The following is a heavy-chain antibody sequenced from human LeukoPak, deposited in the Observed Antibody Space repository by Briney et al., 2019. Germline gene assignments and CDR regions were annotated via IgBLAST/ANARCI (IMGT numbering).Heavy chain of an antibody. J-gene: IGHJ4*02. CDR3: AKGGSRGAMPKVDY. Sequence: GGSLRLSCAASGFTFSSYAMSWVRQAPGKGLEWVAVISYDGSNKYYADSVKGRFTISRDNSKNTLYLQMNSLRAEDTAVYYCAKGGSRGAMPKVDYWGQGTLVTVSS. V-gene: IGHV3-30*18. CDR1: GFTFSSYA. D-gene: IGHD2-2*01. CDR2: ISYDGSNK.